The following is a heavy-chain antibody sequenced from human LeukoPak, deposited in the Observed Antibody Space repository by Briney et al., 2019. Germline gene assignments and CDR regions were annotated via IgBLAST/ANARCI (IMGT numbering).Heavy chain of an antibody. CDR3: ARAGYCSGGSCYPNRYYYYYGMDV. CDR2: FDPEDGET. J-gene: IGHJ6*02. D-gene: IGHD2-15*01. V-gene: IGHV1-24*01. CDR1: GYTLTELS. Sequence: GASVKVSCKVSGYTLTELSMHWVRQAPGKGLEWMGGFDPEDGETIYAQKFQGRVTMTEDTSTDTAYMELSSLRSEDTAVYYCARAGYCSGGSCYPNRYYYYYGMDVWGQGTTVTVSS.